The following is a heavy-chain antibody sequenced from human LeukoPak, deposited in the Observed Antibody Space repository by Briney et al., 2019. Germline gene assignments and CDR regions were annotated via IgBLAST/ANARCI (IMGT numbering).Heavy chain of an antibody. J-gene: IGHJ4*02. CDR3: ARGRIDYFDSSGYSGYFDY. CDR2: IYHSGST. V-gene: IGHV4-38-2*01. CDR1: GYSISSGHY. Sequence: PSETLSLTCAVSGYSISSGHYWGWIRQPPGKGLEWIGSIYHSGSTYYNPSLKSRVTISVDTSQNQFSPKLSSVTAADTAVYYCARGRIDYFDSSGYSGYFDYWGQGTLVTVSS. D-gene: IGHD3-22*01.